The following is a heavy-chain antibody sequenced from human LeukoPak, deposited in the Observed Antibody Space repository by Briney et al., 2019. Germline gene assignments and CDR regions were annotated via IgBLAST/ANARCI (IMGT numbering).Heavy chain of an antibody. D-gene: IGHD2-15*01. CDR2: IKGKSAGGTT. Sequence: GGSLRLLCAVSGVPFNAWMSWVRQAPGKGLEWVGRIKGKSAGGTTDYAAPVKGKFTILKDDSENTLYLQMNSLTTEDTAAYYCTWLYSDAFNIWGQGTMVTVSS. J-gene: IGHJ3*02. V-gene: IGHV3-15*01. CDR3: TWLYSDAFNI. CDR1: GVPFNAW.